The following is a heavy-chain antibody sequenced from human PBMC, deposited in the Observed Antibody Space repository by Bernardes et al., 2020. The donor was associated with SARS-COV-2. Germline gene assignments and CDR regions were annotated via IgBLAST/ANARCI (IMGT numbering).Heavy chain of an antibody. CDR3: ARDQAVFGSGYYTGGFDY. V-gene: IGHV3-7*03. J-gene: IGHJ4*02. CDR1: GFTFSSYW. D-gene: IGHD3-3*01. CDR2: IKQDGSEK. Sequence: GGSLRLSCAASGFTFSSYWMSWVRQAPGKGLEWVANIKQDGSEKSYVDSVKGRFTISRDNAKNSLYLQMNSLRAEDTAVYYCARDQAVFGSGYYTGGFDYWGQGTLVTVSS.